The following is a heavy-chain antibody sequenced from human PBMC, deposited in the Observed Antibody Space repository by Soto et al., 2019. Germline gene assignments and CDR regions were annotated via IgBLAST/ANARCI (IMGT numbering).Heavy chain of an antibody. CDR1: GFTFSSYG. J-gene: IGHJ2*01. V-gene: IGHV3-30*18. CDR2: ISYDGSNK. Sequence: GGSLRLSCAASGFTFSSYGMHWVRQAPGKGLEWVAVISYDGSNKYYADSVKGRFTISRDNSKNTLYLQMNSLRAEDTAVYYCAKSPHILTGYYRGWYFDLWGRGTLVTVS. CDR3: AKSPHILTGYYRGWYFDL. D-gene: IGHD3-9*01.